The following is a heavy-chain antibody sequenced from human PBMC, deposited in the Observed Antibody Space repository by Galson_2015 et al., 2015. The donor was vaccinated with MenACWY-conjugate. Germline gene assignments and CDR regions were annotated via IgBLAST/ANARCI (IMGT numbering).Heavy chain of an antibody. J-gene: IGHJ4*02. CDR1: GYSFTSQW. CDR2: IYPGDSDT. V-gene: IGHV5-51*01. Sequence: QSGAEVKKPGESLKISCKGFGYSFTSQWIGWVRQMPGKGLEWMGIIYPGDSDTRYSPSFQGQVTFSADKASSTAYMQWSSLQASDTAIYYCASAYHGNHHWGDWGKGTLVTVSS. CDR3: ASAYHGNHHWGD. D-gene: IGHD1-14*01.